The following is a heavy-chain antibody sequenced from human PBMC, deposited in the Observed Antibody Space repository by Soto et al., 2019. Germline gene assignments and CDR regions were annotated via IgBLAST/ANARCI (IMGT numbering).Heavy chain of an antibody. CDR1: GYTFTTHG. CDR2: VSGDNGHT. J-gene: IGHJ5*02. V-gene: IGHV1-18*01. D-gene: IGHD2-15*01. Sequence: QVQLVQSGAEVKKPGASVKVSCKAYGYTFTTHGISWVRQAPGQGLEWMGWVSGDNGHTNYAQSLQGRVTMTTDTSTNTAYMELRSLRSDDTAVYYCARDLGYCRSGTCYREWFDPWGQGTLVTVSS. CDR3: ARDLGYCRSGTCYREWFDP.